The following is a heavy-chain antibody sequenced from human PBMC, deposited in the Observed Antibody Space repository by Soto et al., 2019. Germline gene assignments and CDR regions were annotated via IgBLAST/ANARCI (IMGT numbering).Heavy chain of an antibody. V-gene: IGHV4-34*01. CDR2: INHSGST. J-gene: IGHJ5*02. Sequence: PSETLSLTXAVYGGSFSGYYWSWIRQSPGKGLEWIGEINHSGSTNYNPSLKSRVTISVDTSKNQFSLKLSSVTAADTAVYYCARSGYYYDAYWFDPWGQGTLVTVSS. CDR1: GGSFSGYY. D-gene: IGHD3-22*01. CDR3: ARSGYYYDAYWFDP.